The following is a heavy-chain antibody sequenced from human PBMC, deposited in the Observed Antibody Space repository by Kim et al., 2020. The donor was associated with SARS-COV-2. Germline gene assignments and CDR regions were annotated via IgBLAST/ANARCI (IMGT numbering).Heavy chain of an antibody. D-gene: IGHD3-10*01. Sequence: GGSLRLSCAASGFIFRNFGLHWVRQAPGKGLECVAFISNDGATAIYADSVRGRFTISRDYSENKVYLQMDSLSAGDTAVYYCARPSSSHFDFWGQGTLV. CDR3: ARPSSSHFDF. V-gene: IGHV3-33*05. J-gene: IGHJ4*02. CDR1: GFIFRNFG. CDR2: ISNDGATA.